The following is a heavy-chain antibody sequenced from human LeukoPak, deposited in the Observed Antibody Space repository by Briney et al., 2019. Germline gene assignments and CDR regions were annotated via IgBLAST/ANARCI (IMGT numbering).Heavy chain of an antibody. CDR3: AKDRLTGGDFFDYYGMDV. V-gene: IGHV3-7*01. Sequence: GGSLRLSCSASGFTFSSSWMSWVRQAPGKGLEWVANIRQDGSGTYYVDVDSVKGRFTISRDNAKNSLFLQMNSLRAEDTAIYYCAKDRLTGGDFFDYYGMDVWGQGTTVTVSS. CDR1: GFTFSSSW. CDR2: IRQDGSGT. D-gene: IGHD3-9*01. J-gene: IGHJ6*02.